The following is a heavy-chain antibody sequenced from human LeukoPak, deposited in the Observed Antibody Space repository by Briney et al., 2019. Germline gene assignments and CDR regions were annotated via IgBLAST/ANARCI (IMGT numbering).Heavy chain of an antibody. J-gene: IGHJ6*02. D-gene: IGHD2-15*01. CDR3: ARVMDIVVVVAGKNYYGMDV. CDR1: GFTFTGSA. V-gene: IGHV1-58*02. CDR2: IVVGSSNT. Sequence: GASVKVSCKASGFTFTGSAMQWVRQARGQRLEWIGWIVVGSSNTNYAQKFQERVTITWDMSTSTAYMELSSLRSEDTAVYYCARVMDIVVVVAGKNYYGMDVWGQGTTVTVSS.